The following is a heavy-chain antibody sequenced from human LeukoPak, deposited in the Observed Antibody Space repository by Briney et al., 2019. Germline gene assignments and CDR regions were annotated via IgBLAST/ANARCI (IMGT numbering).Heavy chain of an antibody. CDR1: GFTFSSYA. CDR2: ISGSGGST. D-gene: IGHD1-26*01. V-gene: IGHV3-23*01. Sequence: GGSLRLSCAASGFTFSSYAMSWVRQAPGKGLEWGSAISGSGGSTYYADSVKGRFTISRDNSKNTLYLQLNSLRAQDTAVYYCATLLGATSEDWFDPWGQGTLVTVSS. CDR3: ATLLGATSEDWFDP. J-gene: IGHJ5*02.